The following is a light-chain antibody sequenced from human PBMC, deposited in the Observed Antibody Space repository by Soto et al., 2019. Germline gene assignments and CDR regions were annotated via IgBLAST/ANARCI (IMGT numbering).Light chain of an antibody. V-gene: IGLV1-47*01. CDR2: RNN. J-gene: IGLJ1*01. Sequence: WYHQLPGTAPKLLIYRNNQRPSGVPDRFSGSKSGTSASLAISGLRSEDEADYYCAAWDESLSAFYFCGTGPKVNVL. CDR3: AAWDESLSAFYF.